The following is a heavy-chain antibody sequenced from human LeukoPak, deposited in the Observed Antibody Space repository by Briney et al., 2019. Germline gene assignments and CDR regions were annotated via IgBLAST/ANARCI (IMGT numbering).Heavy chain of an antibody. V-gene: IGHV3-48*04. CDR2: ISSSSSTI. Sequence: GGSLRLSCAASGFTFSSYSMNWVRQAPGKGLEWVSYISSSSSTIYYADSVKGRFTISRDNAKNSLYLQMNSLRAEDTAVYYCARSSYSSGWYRPRDAFDIWGQGTMVTVSS. CDR3: ARSSYSSGWYRPRDAFDI. CDR1: GFTFSSYS. J-gene: IGHJ3*02. D-gene: IGHD6-19*01.